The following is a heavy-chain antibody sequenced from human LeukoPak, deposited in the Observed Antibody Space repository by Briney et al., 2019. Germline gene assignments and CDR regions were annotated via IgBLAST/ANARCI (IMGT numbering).Heavy chain of an antibody. D-gene: IGHD6-13*01. Sequence: GGSLRLSCAATGFTFSSYGMHWVRQAPGKGLEWVAVISYDGSNKYYADSVKGRFTISRDNSKNTLYLQMNSLRAEDTAVYYCAESASSSSWHAFDIWCQGTMVTVSS. CDR3: AESASSSSWHAFDI. CDR1: GFTFSSYG. V-gene: IGHV3-30*18. J-gene: IGHJ3*02. CDR2: ISYDGSNK.